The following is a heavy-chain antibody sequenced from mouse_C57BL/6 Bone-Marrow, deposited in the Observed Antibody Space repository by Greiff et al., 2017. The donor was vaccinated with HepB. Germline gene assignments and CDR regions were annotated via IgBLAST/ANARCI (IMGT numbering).Heavy chain of an antibody. Sequence: EVKLEESGPGLVKPSQSLSLTCSVTGYSITSGYYWNWIRQFPGNKLEWMGYISYDGSNNYNPSLKNRISITRDTSKNQFFLKLNSVTTEDTATYYCARAYYSNYLYAMDYWGQGTSVTVSS. V-gene: IGHV3-6*01. CDR2: ISYDGSN. J-gene: IGHJ4*01. D-gene: IGHD2-5*01. CDR1: GYSITSGYY. CDR3: ARAYYSNYLYAMDY.